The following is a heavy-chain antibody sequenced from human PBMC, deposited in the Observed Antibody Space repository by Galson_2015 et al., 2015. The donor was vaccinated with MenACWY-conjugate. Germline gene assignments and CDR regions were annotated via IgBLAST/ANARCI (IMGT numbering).Heavy chain of an antibody. CDR2: IYPGDSDT. V-gene: IGHV5-51*01. J-gene: IGHJ4*02. CDR3: ARLKDSSVSYYFDY. Sequence: QSGAEVKRPGESLKISCQGSGYTFSSYWIGWVRQMPGKGLEWMGIIYPGDSDTTYSPSFQGQVTISADKSISTAHLQWNSLKASDTAMYYSARLKDSSVSYYFDYWGQGTLVTVSS. CDR1: GYTFSSYW. D-gene: IGHD6-19*01.